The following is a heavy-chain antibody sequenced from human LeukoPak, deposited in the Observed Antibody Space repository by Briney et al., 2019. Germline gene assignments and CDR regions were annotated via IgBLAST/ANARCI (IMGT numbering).Heavy chain of an antibody. V-gene: IGHV4-4*02. Sequence: SGTLSLTCGVSGGSVTTTNWWTWVRQPPGKGLEWIGEVHLDARTNYNPSLQSRLTISVNLSESHIFLKLTSVTAADTAVYYCAREGGFYRPLDYSGQGTLVTV. D-gene: IGHD3-3*01. CDR1: GGSVTTTNW. J-gene: IGHJ4*02. CDR2: VHLDART. CDR3: AREGGFYRPLDY.